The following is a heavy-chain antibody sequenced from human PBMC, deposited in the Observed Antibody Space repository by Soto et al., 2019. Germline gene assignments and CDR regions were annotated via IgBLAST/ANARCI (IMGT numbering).Heavy chain of an antibody. V-gene: IGHV4-34*01. J-gene: IGHJ5*02. Sequence: QVQLQQWGAGLLKPSETLSLTCAVYGGSFSGYYWSWIRQPPGKGLEWIGEINHSGSTNYNPSLKSRVTISVDTTKNQFSLKLSSVTAAGTAVYYCARTRVVVAAFRMGWFDPWGQGNLVPVFS. CDR1: GGSFSGYY. CDR2: INHSGST. CDR3: ARTRVVVAAFRMGWFDP. D-gene: IGHD2-15*01.